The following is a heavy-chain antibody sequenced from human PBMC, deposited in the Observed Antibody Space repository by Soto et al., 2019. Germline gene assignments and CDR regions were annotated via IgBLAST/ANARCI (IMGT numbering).Heavy chain of an antibody. CDR2: ITWDGSEQ. J-gene: IGHJ4*02. CDR3: VQDAGQWLVLGYNLEY. Sequence: GQLAESGGGVVRPGRSLRLSCAASGFTFSSYGMHWVRQAPGKGLEWVAVITWDGSEQYYGDSVKGRFIISRDNSNKTAYLHMNGLRPDDTAVYSCVQDAGQWLVLGYNLEYRGPGNLVTVSS. D-gene: IGHD6-19*01. V-gene: IGHV3-30*18. CDR1: GFTFSSYG.